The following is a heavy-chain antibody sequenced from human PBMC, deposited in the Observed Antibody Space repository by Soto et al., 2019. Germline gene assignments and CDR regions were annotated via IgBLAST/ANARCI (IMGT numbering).Heavy chain of an antibody. CDR1: GYTFTSYG. D-gene: IGHD6-19*01. CDR2: ISAYNGNK. CDR3: ARDGSGSGWWRWFDP. V-gene: IGHV1-18*01. Sequence: AASVKVSCKASGYTFTSYGISWVRQAPGQGLEWKGRISAYNGNKKHAQKLQGRVTMTTDTSTSTAYMELRSLRSDDTAVYYCARDGSGSGWWRWFDPWGQGTLVTVSS. J-gene: IGHJ5*02.